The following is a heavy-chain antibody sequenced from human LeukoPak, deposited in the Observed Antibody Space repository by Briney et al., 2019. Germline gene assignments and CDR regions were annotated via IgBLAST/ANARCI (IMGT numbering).Heavy chain of an antibody. Sequence: PSETLSLTCTVSGGSISSGGYYWSWIRQPPGKGLEWIGYIYHSGSTYYNPSLKSRVTISVDRSKNQFSLKLSSVTAADTAVYYCARGHRDMYGSGSYHSFFDYWGQGTLVTVSS. CDR2: IYHSGST. CDR3: ARGHRDMYGSGSYHSFFDY. D-gene: IGHD3-10*01. CDR1: GGSISSGGYY. J-gene: IGHJ4*02. V-gene: IGHV4-30-2*01.